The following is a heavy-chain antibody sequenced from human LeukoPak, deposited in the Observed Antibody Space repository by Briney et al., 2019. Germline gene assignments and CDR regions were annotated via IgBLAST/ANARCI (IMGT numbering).Heavy chain of an antibody. CDR2: FDPEDGET. Sequence: ASVKVSCKVSGYTLTELSMHWVRQAPGKGLEWMGGFDPEDGETIYAQKFQGRVTMTEDTSTDTAYMELSSLRSEDTAVYYCARFETHSSSFSRGWFDPWGQGTLVTVSS. CDR1: GYTLTELS. D-gene: IGHD6-13*01. V-gene: IGHV1-24*01. J-gene: IGHJ5*02. CDR3: ARFETHSSSFSRGWFDP.